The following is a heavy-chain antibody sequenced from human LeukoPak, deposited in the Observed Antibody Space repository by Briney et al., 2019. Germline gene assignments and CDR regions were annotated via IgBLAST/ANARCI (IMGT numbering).Heavy chain of an antibody. CDR1: GGSISSYY. CDR2: IYYSGST. V-gene: IGHV4-59*08. D-gene: IGHD6-13*01. Sequence: SETLSLTCTVSGGSISSYYRSWIRQPPGKGLEWIGDIYYSGSTNYNPSLKSRVSISVDTTKNQFSLKLTSVTAADTAVYFCARHFHGSGYVVDFWGQGTLVTVSS. J-gene: IGHJ4*02. CDR3: ARHFHGSGYVVDF.